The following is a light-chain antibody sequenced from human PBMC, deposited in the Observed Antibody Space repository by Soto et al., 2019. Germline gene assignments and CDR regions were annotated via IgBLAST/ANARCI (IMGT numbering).Light chain of an antibody. Sequence: DIQMTQSPSTLSASVGDRVTITCRASQSISSWLAWYQQKPGKAPKLLIYDASSLESGVPSRFSGSGSGTEFTLTISSLQPDDFATYYCQMYTSAPPRFTFGGGTKVEIK. V-gene: IGKV1-5*01. J-gene: IGKJ4*01. CDR1: QSISSW. CDR3: QMYTSAPPRFT. CDR2: DAS.